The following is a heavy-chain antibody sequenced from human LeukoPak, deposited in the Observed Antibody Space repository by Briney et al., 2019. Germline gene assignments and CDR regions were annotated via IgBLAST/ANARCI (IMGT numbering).Heavy chain of an antibody. D-gene: IGHD2-15*01. CDR2: ISPGGGTT. V-gene: IGHV3-23*01. J-gene: IGHJ4*02. CDR3: VKDGWSF. Sequence: GGSLRLSCAVSGFTFSNEAMGWVRQLRGGGLEWVSTISPGGGTTYYAESMKGRFTISRDNSKNTLYLQMNSLRAEDTAVYYCVKDGWSFWGQGTLVTVSS. CDR1: GFTFSNEA.